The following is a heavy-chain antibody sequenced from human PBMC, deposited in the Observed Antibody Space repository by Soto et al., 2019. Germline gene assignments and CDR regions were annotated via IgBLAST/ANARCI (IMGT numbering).Heavy chain of an antibody. CDR1: GSSITSGSYS. J-gene: IGHJ1*01. CDR2: IHVTGYT. CDR3: ARGGALRPNGHVPLAF. V-gene: IGHV4-30-2*01. Sequence: QLQLKESGSGLVNPSQTLSLTCTVSGSSITSGSYSCSWIRQAPVKGLEWIGNIHVTGYTAFSPSLKRRVTMSVDTSKNQFSRNVNSVTAADTAVYFCARGGALRPNGHVPLAFWGQVTLVTVAS. D-gene: IGHD1-26*01.